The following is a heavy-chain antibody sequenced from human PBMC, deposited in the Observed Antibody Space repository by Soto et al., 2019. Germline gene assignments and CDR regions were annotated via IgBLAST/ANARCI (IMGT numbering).Heavy chain of an antibody. J-gene: IGHJ6*03. Sequence: ASVKVSCKASGYTFTSYGISWARQAPGQGLEWMGWISAYNGNTNYAQKLQGRVTMTTDTSTSTAYMELRSLRSDDTAVYYCARDAHRRGYSYGFDYYYYMDVWGKGTTVTVSS. V-gene: IGHV1-18*01. CDR2: ISAYNGNT. CDR3: ARDAHRRGYSYGFDYYYYMDV. D-gene: IGHD5-18*01. CDR1: GYTFTSYG.